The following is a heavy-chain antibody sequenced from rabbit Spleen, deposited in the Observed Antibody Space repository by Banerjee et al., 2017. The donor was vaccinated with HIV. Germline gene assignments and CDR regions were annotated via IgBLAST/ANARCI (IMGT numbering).Heavy chain of an antibody. CDR3: ARDTSSSFSSYGMDL. CDR2: INAITGKA. Sequence: QEQLEESGGDLVKPEGSLTLTCTASGFTISSSYRICWVRQAPGKGLEWIACINAITGKALYASWANGRFTCSKTSSTTVTLQMTRLTAADTATYFCARDTSSSFSSYGMDLWGPGTLVTVS. D-gene: IGHD1-1*01. J-gene: IGHJ6*01. V-gene: IGHV1S45*01. CDR1: GFTISSSYR.